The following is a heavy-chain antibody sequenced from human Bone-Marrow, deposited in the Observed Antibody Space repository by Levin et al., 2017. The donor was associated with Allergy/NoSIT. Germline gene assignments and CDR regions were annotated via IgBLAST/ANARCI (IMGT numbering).Heavy chain of an antibody. J-gene: IGHJ4*02. V-gene: IGHV4-59*02. D-gene: IGHD5-24*01. CDR2: ISNSGST. CDR1: GASVSSYY. Sequence: SETLSLTCTVSGASVSSYYWSWIRQPPGKGLEWIGYISNSGSTNYNPSLRSRVTISRDTSKNQFSLKLSSVTAADTAVYYCASDDEDGLPADPDYGGRGTLVTVSS. CDR3: ASDDEDGLPADPDY.